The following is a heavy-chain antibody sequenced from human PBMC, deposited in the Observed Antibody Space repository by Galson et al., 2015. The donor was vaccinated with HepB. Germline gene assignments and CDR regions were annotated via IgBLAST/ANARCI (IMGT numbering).Heavy chain of an antibody. CDR2: IRNKANSYTT. J-gene: IGHJ4*02. CDR3: TSSPPFDL. V-gene: IGHV3-72*01. CDR1: GLTFSDHF. Sequence: SLRLSCAASGLTFSDHFMDWVRQAPGKGLEWVGRIRNKANSYTTDYAASVKGRFTISRDDSKNSLYLQMSSLKTEDTAVYYCTSSPPFDLRGQGTPVPIPS.